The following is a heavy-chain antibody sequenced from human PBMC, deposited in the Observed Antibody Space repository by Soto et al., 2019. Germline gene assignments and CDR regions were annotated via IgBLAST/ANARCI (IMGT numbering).Heavy chain of an antibody. CDR3: ARMASAGTLNWFDP. J-gene: IGHJ5*02. V-gene: IGHV1-8*02. CDR1: GYSFINFD. CDR2: MNPGSGKT. Sequence: QVQLVQSGAEVKEPGASVRVSCKASGYSFINFDISWVRQAAGQGPEWLGWMNPGSGKTGYTSKFQGRVAMTRDASTATSHLVLTSLTSDDTAVYYCARMASAGTLNWFDPWGPGTLVTVSS. D-gene: IGHD6-13*01.